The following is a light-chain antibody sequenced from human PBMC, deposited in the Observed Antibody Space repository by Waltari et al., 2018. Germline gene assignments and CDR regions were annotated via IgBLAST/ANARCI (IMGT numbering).Light chain of an antibody. CDR1: SSDGGTYNF. Sequence: QSALTQPPSASGSPGQSVTISCTGSSSDGGTYNFVSWYQQHPGKAPKLMIYEVTTRPSGVPDRFSGSKSGNTASLSVSGLQAEDEADYYCTSYAGSDKLLFGGGTKLTVL. V-gene: IGLV2-8*01. CDR3: TSYAGSDKLL. CDR2: EVT. J-gene: IGLJ3*02.